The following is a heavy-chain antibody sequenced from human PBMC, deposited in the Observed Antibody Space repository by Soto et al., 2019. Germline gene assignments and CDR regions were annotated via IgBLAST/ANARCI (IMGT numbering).Heavy chain of an antibody. CDR1: GGSFSGYY. J-gene: IGHJ6*02. Sequence: SETLSLTCAVYGGSFSGYYWSWIRQPPGKGLEWIGEINHSGSTNYNPSLKSRVTISVDTSKNQFSLKLSSVTAADTAVYYCARDPNGFLEWSGLGMDVWGQGTTVTVSS. D-gene: IGHD3-3*01. V-gene: IGHV4-34*01. CDR3: ARDPNGFLEWSGLGMDV. CDR2: INHSGST.